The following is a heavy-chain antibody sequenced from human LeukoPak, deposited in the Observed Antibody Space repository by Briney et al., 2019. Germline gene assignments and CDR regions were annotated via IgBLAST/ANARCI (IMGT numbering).Heavy chain of an antibody. CDR2: IRYDGSNK. J-gene: IGHJ6*03. V-gene: IGHV3-30*02. CDR3: ARDRNRIWDYYYYYMDV. CDR1: GFTFSSYG. D-gene: IGHD1-14*01. Sequence: GGSLRLSCAASGFTFSSYGMHWVRQAPGKGLEWVAFIRYDGSNKYYADSVKGRFTISRDNSKNTLYLQMNSLRAEDTAVYYCARDRNRIWDYYYYYMDVWGKGTTVTVSS.